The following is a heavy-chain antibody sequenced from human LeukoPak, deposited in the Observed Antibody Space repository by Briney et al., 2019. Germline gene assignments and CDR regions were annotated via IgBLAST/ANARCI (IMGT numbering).Heavy chain of an antibody. D-gene: IGHD4-11*01. CDR3: AKDSVNFDY. V-gene: IGHV3-74*01. CDR2: INSDGSST. CDR1: GFTFSRYW. Sequence: GGSLRLSCAASGFTFSRYWMHWVRQAPGKGLVWVSRINSDGSSTSYADSVKGRFTISRDNSNNALYLQMNSLRAEDTAVYYCAKDSVNFDYWGQGTLVTVSS. J-gene: IGHJ4*02.